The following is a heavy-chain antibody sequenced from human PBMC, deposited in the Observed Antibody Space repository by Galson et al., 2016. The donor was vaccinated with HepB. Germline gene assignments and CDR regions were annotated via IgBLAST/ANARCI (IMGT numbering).Heavy chain of an antibody. D-gene: IGHD6-19*01. Sequence: SLRLSCAASGFNFRNYALSWVRRAPGNGLEWVSSIASGSGNRDYANSLKGRFSISRDNAKNSGYLQMNSLSVEDTGVYHCARFRSSSGSFDSWGQGTLVIVSS. CDR3: ARFRSSSGSFDS. CDR1: GFNFRNYA. CDR2: IASGSGNR. J-gene: IGHJ5*01. V-gene: IGHV3-21*03.